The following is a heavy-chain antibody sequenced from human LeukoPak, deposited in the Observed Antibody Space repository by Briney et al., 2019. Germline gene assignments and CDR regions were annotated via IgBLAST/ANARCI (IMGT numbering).Heavy chain of an antibody. CDR2: INGDGGSR. CDR3: ASASSHRIAAGGDY. J-gene: IGHJ4*02. CDR1: GFTSTTYW. V-gene: IGHV3-74*01. D-gene: IGHD6-13*01. Sequence: GGSLRLSCAASGFTSTTYWMHWVRQAPGKGLVWVSRINGDGGSRNYADSVKGRFTISRDNAKNTLYLQMNSLRAEDTAVYYCASASSHRIAAGGDYWGQGTLVTVSS.